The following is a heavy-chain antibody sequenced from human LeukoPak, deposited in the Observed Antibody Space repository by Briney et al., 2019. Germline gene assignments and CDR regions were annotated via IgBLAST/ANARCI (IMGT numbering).Heavy chain of an antibody. CDR2: LYIGDSDP. CDR1: GYSFSTSW. CDR3: AKVKSFGYWFFDL. Sequence: RGESLKISCQGSGYSFSTSWIAWVRQAPGKGLEWVGSLYIGDSDPRYSPSFQGHVTMSADKSVNTASLQWSSLQGSDTGIYYCAKVKSFGYWFFDLWGRGTLVAVSS. V-gene: IGHV5-51*01. J-gene: IGHJ2*01. D-gene: IGHD3-16*01.